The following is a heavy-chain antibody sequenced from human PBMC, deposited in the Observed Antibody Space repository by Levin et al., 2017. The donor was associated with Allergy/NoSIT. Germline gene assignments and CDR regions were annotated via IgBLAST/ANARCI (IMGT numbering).Heavy chain of an antibody. CDR2: INPNSGGT. J-gene: IGHJ5*02. CDR3: ARDEARITMVRGVIITQFDP. Sequence: ASVKVSCKASGYTFTGYYMHWVRQAPGQGLEWMGWINPNSGGTNYAQKFQGRVTMSRDTSISTAYMELSRLRSDDTAVYYCARDEARITMVRGVIITQFDPWGQGTLVTVSS. D-gene: IGHD3-10*01. CDR1: GYTFTGYY. V-gene: IGHV1-2*02.